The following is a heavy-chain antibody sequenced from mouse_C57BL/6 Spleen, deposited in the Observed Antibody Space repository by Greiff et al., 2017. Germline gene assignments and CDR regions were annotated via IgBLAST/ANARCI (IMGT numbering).Heavy chain of an antibody. D-gene: IGHD2-4*01. Sequence: VQLQQSVAELVRPGASVKLSCTASGFNIKNTYMHWVKQRPEQGLEWIGRIDPANGNTKYAPKFQGKATITADTSSNTACLQLSSLTSEDTAIYYCSRKFDYDWDYYAMDYWGQGTSVTVSS. V-gene: IGHV14-3*01. CDR1: GFNIKNTY. CDR2: IDPANGNT. J-gene: IGHJ4*01. CDR3: SRKFDYDWDYYAMDY.